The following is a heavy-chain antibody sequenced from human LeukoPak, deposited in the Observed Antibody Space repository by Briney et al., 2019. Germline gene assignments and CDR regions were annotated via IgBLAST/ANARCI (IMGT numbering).Heavy chain of an antibody. V-gene: IGHV4-59*08. CDR2: IYYTGNT. Sequence: PSETLSLTCTVSGGSFSSYYWSWIRQPPGKGLEWIGYIYYTGNTDYNPSLKSRVTISLDTSKNQFSLNLTSVTAADTAVYYCARPSYSSSSRGAFEIWGQGTMVTVSS. J-gene: IGHJ3*02. CDR3: ARPSYSSSSRGAFEI. D-gene: IGHD6-6*01. CDR1: GGSFSSYY.